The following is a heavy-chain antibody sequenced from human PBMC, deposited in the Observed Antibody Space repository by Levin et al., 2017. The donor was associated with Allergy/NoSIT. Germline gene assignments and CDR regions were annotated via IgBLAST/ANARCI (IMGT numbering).Heavy chain of an antibody. D-gene: IGHD3-10*02. V-gene: IGHV4-59*01. CDR3: ARALGSGSYYGGNSYYYAMDV. Sequence: PSETLSLTCTVSYGSITSYYWSWIRQPPGKGLEWIGYLYYSGSTNYNPSLKSRVTISVDTAKTQFSLKLSSVTAADTAVYYCARALGSGSYYGGNSYYYAMDVWGQGTTVIVSS. CDR1: YGSITSYY. J-gene: IGHJ6*02. CDR2: LYYSGST.